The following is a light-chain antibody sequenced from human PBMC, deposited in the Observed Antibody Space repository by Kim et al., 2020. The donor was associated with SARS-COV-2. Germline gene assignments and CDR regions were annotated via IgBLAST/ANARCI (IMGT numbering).Light chain of an antibody. CDR3: QHYSTLLSVT. CDR1: DDIGNY. Sequence: SVGDRITITCQASDDIGNYLNWYQQRLGKAPKLLVYDASNLEAGVPSRFSGSGSGTDFSLTISGLQPEDFATYYCQHYSTLLSVTFGGGTKVDIK. J-gene: IGKJ4*01. CDR2: DAS. V-gene: IGKV1-33*01.